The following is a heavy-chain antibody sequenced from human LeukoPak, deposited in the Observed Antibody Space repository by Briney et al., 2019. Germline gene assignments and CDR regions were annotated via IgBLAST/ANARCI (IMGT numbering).Heavy chain of an antibody. CDR3: ARDTGYYDSSGYYDY. J-gene: IGHJ4*02. CDR2: ISSSSSYI. D-gene: IGHD3-22*01. Sequence: GALRLSCTVSGFTFSNFAMSWVRQAPGKGLEWVSSISSSSSYIYYADSVKGRFTISRDNAKNSLYLQMNSLRAEDTAVYYCARDTGYYDSSGYYDYWGQGTLVTVSS. CDR1: GFTFSNFA. V-gene: IGHV3-21*01.